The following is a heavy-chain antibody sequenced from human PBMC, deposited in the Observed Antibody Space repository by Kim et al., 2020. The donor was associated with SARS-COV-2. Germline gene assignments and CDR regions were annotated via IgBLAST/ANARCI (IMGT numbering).Heavy chain of an antibody. D-gene: IGHD1-26*01. J-gene: IGHJ4*02. V-gene: IGHV1-18*01. CDR3: AREPPGPSAGRDY. Sequence: YAQKLQGRVTMTTDTSTSTAYMELRSLRSDDTAVYYCAREPPGPSAGRDYWGQGTLVTVSS.